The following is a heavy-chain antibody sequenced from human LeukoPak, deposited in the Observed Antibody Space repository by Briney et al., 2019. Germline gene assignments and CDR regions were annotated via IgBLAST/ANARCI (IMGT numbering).Heavy chain of an antibody. CDR2: ISGSGGNP. CDR3: AKRQVSAAPGALDY. J-gene: IGHJ4*02. CDR1: GFTLSNYA. Sequence: PGGSLRLSCAASGFTLSNYAMIWVRQAPGKVLEWVSAISGSGGNPYYADSVEGRFTVSRDNSKSTLHLQLNSLRAEDTAVYYCAKRQVSAAPGALDYWGQGTLLTVSS. D-gene: IGHD6-13*01. V-gene: IGHV3-23*01.